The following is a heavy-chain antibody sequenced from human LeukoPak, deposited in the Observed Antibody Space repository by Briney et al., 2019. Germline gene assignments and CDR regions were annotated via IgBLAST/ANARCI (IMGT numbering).Heavy chain of an antibody. CDR3: AKEGFDS. Sequence: GGSLRLSCAASGFSISTNYMSWVRQAPGKGLEWVSVSYSGGTTNYIDSVKGRFTISRGNSKNTLYLQMNSLRAEDTAVYYCAKEGFDSWGQGTLVTVSS. CDR1: GFSISTNY. CDR2: SYSGGTT. J-gene: IGHJ4*02. V-gene: IGHV3-53*01.